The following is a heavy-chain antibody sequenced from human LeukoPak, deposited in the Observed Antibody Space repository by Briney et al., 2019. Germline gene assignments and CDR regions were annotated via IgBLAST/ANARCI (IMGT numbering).Heavy chain of an antibody. V-gene: IGHV1-3*01. CDR1: GYSFTDYA. Sequence: ASVKVSCKASGYSFTDYAMHWVRQAPGQRLEWMGWINAANGSTKYSQKFQGRVTITRDTSASRAYMELSSLRSEDTAVYYCAGTYYYDSSGYYPAFDYSGQGTLVTVSS. D-gene: IGHD3-22*01. CDR2: INAANGST. J-gene: IGHJ4*02. CDR3: AGTYYYDSSGYYPAFDY.